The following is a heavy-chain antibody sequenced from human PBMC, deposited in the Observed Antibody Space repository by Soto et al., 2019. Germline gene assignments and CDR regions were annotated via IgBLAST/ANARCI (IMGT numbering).Heavy chain of an antibody. CDR3: ARSVDTAMMYYFDY. J-gene: IGHJ4*02. V-gene: IGHV1-2*04. Sequence: QVQLVQSGAEVKTPGASVKVSCKASGYTFTGYYMHWVRQAPGQGLEWMGWINPNSGGTNYAQKFQGCVTMTRDTSISTAYMELSRLRSDDTAVYYCARSVDTAMMYYFDYWGQGTLVTVSS. CDR2: INPNSGGT. D-gene: IGHD5-18*01. CDR1: GYTFTGYY.